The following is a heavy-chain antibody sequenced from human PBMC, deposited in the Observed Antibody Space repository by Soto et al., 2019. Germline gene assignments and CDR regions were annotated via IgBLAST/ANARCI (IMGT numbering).Heavy chain of an antibody. D-gene: IGHD3-3*01. CDR2: IIPIFGTA. V-gene: IGHV1-69*06. CDR1: GGTLSSYA. J-gene: IGHJ6*02. CDR3: ASLPGGPYDFWSGYYGYYYYGMDV. Sequence: SVKVSCKASGGTLSSYAISWVRQAPGQGLEWMGGIIPIFGTANYAQKSQGRVTITADKSTSTAYMELSSLRSEDTAVYYCASLPGGPYDFWSGYYGYYYYGMDVWGQGTTVTVSS.